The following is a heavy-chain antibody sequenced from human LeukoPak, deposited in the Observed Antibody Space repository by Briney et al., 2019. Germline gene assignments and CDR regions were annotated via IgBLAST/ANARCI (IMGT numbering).Heavy chain of an antibody. CDR1: GFTFSNYG. V-gene: IGHV3-30*18. CDR2: ISYDGSNK. J-gene: IGHJ4*02. Sequence: GGSLRLSCAASGFTFSNYGMHWVRQAPGKGLEWVALISYDGSNKYFADSVKGRFTISRDNSTNTLYLQMHSLRAEDTAVYYCAKDNVAAAGRYFDYWGQGTLVTVSS. CDR3: AKDNVAAAGRYFDY. D-gene: IGHD6-13*01.